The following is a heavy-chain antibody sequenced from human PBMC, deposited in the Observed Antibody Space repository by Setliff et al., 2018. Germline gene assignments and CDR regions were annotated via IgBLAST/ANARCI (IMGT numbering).Heavy chain of an antibody. CDR3: VRGPGPSVVVAMPFDR. D-gene: IGHD5-12*01. J-gene: IGHJ4*02. CDR2: INPSGEST. CDR1: GYTFTSYA. Sequence: ASVKVSCKASGYTFTSYAMSWMRQAPGQGLEWMGLINPSGESTVYAEKFQGRVTMTTDTSTTTVYMEVASLRSDDTAVYYCVRGPGPSVVVAMPFDRWGQGTLVTVSS. V-gene: IGHV1-46*03.